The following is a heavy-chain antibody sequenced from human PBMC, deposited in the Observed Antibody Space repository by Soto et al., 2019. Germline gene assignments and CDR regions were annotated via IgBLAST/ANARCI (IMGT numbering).Heavy chain of an antibody. CDR1: GYSISSGSY. CDR3: ARSHVMVVAGSLFDY. J-gene: IGHJ4*01. Sequence: SETLCLTCTVSGYSISSGSYWGWIRQPPGKGPEWIASIYHGGTTFYNPSLKSRITVSVDTSHNQFSLILRSVTAADTAVYYCARSHVMVVAGSLFDYCGHGTLVTVSS. D-gene: IGHD6-19*01. CDR2: IYHGGTT. V-gene: IGHV4-38-2*02.